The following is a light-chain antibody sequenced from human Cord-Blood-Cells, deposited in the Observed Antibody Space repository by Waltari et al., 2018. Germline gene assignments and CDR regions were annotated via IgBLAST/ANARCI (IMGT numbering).Light chain of an antibody. V-gene: IGKV3-15*01. CDR1: QSVSSN. J-gene: IGKJ2*01. CDR2: GAS. CDR3: QQYNNWPPAYT. Sequence: EIVMTQSPATLSASPGERATLSCRASQSVSSNLAWYQQKPGQAPRLLIYGASTRATGIPARFSGSGSGTEFTLSLSSLQSEDFAVYYCQQYNNWPPAYTFGQGTKLEIK.